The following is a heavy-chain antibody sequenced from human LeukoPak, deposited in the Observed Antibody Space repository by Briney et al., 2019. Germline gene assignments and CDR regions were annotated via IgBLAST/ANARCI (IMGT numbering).Heavy chain of an antibody. D-gene: IGHD1-26*01. J-gene: IGHJ4*02. CDR3: ATEYYGSYNY. CDR1: GFTFSNYD. CDR2: IKSKTDGGTT. V-gene: IGHV3-15*01. Sequence: GRSLRLSCAASGFTFSNYDMHWVRQAPGKGLEWVGHIKSKTDGGTTDYTAPVKDRFTISRDDSKNTLYLQMNSLKTEDTAVYYCATEYYGSYNYWGQGTLVTVSS.